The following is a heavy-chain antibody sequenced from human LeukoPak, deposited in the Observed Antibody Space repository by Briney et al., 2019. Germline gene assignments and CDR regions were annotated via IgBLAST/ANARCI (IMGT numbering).Heavy chain of an antibody. Sequence: GGSLRLSCAASGFTFSSYSMNWVRQAPGKGLEWVSSISSSSSYIYYADSVKGRFTISRDNSKSTLYLQMNSLRAEDTAVYYCARGGESPYYFDYWGQGTLVTVSS. CDR1: GFTFSSYS. V-gene: IGHV3-21*04. CDR2: ISSSSSYI. CDR3: ARGGESPYYFDY. J-gene: IGHJ4*02.